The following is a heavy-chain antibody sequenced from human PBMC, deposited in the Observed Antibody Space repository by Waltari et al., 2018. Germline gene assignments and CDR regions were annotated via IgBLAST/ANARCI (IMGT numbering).Heavy chain of an antibody. CDR1: GFTFSSYW. J-gene: IGHJ4*02. Sequence: EVQLVESGGGLVQPGGSLRLSCAASGFTFSSYWMGWVRQAPGKGLEWVANIKQDGSEKYYVDSVKGRFTISRDNAKNSLYLQMNSLRAEDTAVYYCAREDYGGNYALRYWGQGTLVTVSS. D-gene: IGHD4-17*01. CDR3: AREDYGGNYALRY. V-gene: IGHV3-7*01. CDR2: IKQDGSEK.